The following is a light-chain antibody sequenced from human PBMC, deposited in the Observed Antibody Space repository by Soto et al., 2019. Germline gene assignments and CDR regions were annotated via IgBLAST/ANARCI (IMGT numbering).Light chain of an antibody. CDR2: AVS. V-gene: IGKV1-6*01. Sequence: IPMTQSPSSLYASVGDGVTITCRASQGIKNDLAWYQQKPGKAPKRLIYAVSSLQSEVPSRFSGSGSGTDFTLTISSLQPEDFATYYCLQEYNYPLTFGQGTRLEIK. J-gene: IGKJ5*01. CDR3: LQEYNYPLT. CDR1: QGIKND.